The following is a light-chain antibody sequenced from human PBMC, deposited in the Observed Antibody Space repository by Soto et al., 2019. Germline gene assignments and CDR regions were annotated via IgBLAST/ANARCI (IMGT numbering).Light chain of an antibody. CDR1: EDVSRNY. J-gene: IGKJ1*01. V-gene: IGKV3-20*01. CDR2: ATS. CDR3: QCCGPSRT. Sequence: EIVLTQSPGTLSLSPGDRATLSCRASEDVSRNYVAWYQQKPGQAPRLLIFATSNTAPGIPDRFGGRGSGTDFTLTISGLEPEDFAVYYCQCCGPSRTFGQGTKVEI.